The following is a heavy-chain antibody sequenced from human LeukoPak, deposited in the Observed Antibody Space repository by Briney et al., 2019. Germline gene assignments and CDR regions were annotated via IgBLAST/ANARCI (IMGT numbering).Heavy chain of an antibody. J-gene: IGHJ4*02. CDR1: GFTFDDYA. CDR2: ISWNSGSI. V-gene: IGHV3-9*01. Sequence: PGGSLRLSCAASGFTFDDYAMHWVRQAPGKGLEWVSGISWNSGSIGYADSVKGRFTISRDNAKNSLYLQMNSLRAEDTALYYCAKNTDGYSSSWYEYWGQGTLVTVSS. D-gene: IGHD6-13*01. CDR3: AKNTDGYSSSWYEY.